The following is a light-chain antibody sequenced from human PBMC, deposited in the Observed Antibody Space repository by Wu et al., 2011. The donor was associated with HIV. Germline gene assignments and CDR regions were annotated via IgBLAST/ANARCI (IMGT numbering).Light chain of an antibody. CDR3: QQYNNWPLT. V-gene: IGKV3-15*01. CDR1: QSVINN. CDR2: GAS. J-gene: IGKJ4*01. Sequence: EIVMTQSPATLSVSPGERATLSCRASQSVINNVAWYQQKPGQAPRLLIYGASTRATATPARFSGSGSGTEFALTISTMQSEDFAVYYCQQYNNWPLTFGGGPTVEIK.